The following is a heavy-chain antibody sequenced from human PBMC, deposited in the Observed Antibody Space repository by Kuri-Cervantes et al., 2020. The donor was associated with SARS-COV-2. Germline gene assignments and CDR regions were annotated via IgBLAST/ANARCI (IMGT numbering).Heavy chain of an antibody. V-gene: IGHV4-4*07. CDR1: GGSISSYY. CDR2: IYTSGST. CDR3: ARRESSRAFDY. Sequence: SETLSLTCTVSGGSISSYYWSWIRQPAGKGLKWIGRIYTSGSTNYNPSLKSRVTMTVDTSKNQFSLKLSSVTAADTAVYYCARRESSRAFDYWGQGTLVTVSS. D-gene: IGHD6-6*01. J-gene: IGHJ4*02.